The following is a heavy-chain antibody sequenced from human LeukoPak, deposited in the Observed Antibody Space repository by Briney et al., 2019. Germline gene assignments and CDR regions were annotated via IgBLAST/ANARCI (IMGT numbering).Heavy chain of an antibody. Sequence: GGSLRLSCAASGFTFSSYAMSWVRQAPGKGLEWVSLISWDGGSTYYADSVKGRSTISRDNSKNSLYLQMNSLRAEDTALYYCAKDKGYSSSWYLFDYWGQGTLVTVSS. CDR3: AKDKGYSSSWYLFDY. CDR1: GFTFSSYA. V-gene: IGHV3-43D*04. D-gene: IGHD6-13*01. J-gene: IGHJ4*02. CDR2: ISWDGGST.